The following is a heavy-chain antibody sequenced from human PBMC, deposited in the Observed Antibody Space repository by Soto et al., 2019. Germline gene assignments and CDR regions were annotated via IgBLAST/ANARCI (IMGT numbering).Heavy chain of an antibody. CDR2: INSDGSST. CDR1: GFTFSSYW. V-gene: IGHV3-74*01. D-gene: IGHD2-15*01. J-gene: IGHJ4*02. Sequence: GGSLRLSCAASGFTFSSYWMHWVRQAPGKGLVWVSRINSDGSSTSYADSVKGRFTISRDNAKNTLYLQMNSLRAEDTAVYYCARGRYCSGGSCYDFDYWGQGTLVTVSS. CDR3: ARGRYCSGGSCYDFDY.